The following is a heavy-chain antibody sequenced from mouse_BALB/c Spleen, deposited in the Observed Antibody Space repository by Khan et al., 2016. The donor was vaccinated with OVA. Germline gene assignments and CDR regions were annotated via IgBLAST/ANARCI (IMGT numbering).Heavy chain of an antibody. J-gene: IGHJ3*01. Sequence: QVQLQQSGAELARPGASVKMSCKASGYTFTSYTMHWVKQRPGQGLEWIGYINPSNGYTNYNQKFRDKATLTADKSSNTAYKQLSSLSFEYSAVYYCARVGPYHANCGAWFAYWCQGTLVTVSA. CDR1: GYTFTSYT. CDR3: ARVGPYHANCGAWFAY. D-gene: IGHD2-10*01. CDR2: INPSNGYT. V-gene: IGHV1-4*01.